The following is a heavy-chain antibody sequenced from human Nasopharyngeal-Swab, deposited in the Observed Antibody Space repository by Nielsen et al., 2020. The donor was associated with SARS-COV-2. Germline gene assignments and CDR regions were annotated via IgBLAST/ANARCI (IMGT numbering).Heavy chain of an antibody. J-gene: IGHJ2*01. CDR1: GFTFDEYA. D-gene: IGHD6-19*01. V-gene: IGHV3-9*01. CDR2: ISWNSGSI. CDR3: AKDMGSSGPEYFDL. Sequence: SLKISCAASGFTFDEYAMHWVRQAPGKGLEWVSGISWNSGSIGCADSVKGRFTISRDNAKNSLYLQMNSLRAEDTALYYCAKDMGSSGPEYFDLWGRGTLVTVSS.